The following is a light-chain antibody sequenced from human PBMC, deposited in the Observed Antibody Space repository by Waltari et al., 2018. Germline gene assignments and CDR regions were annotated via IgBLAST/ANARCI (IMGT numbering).Light chain of an antibody. V-gene: IGKV3-20*01. Sequence: EVVLTQSPGTLSLSPGEGATLSCRASQSVGKYLAWYQQRPGQAPRLLIYHASIRATCIPDRFRGGGSETDFSLTISRLEPEDFAVYYCQKYRSLPATFGQGTKVEI. J-gene: IGKJ1*01. CDR3: QKYRSLPAT. CDR2: HAS. CDR1: QSVGKY.